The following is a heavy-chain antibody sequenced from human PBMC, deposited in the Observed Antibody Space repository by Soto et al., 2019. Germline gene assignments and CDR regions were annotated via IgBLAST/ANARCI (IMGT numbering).Heavy chain of an antibody. V-gene: IGHV3-33*01. CDR2: IWYDGSNK. Sequence: PGGSLRLSCAASGFTFSSYGMHWVRQAPGKGLEWVAVIWYDGSNKYYADSVKGRFTISRDNSKNTLYLQMNSLRAEDTAVYYCARDANDYDDYYYYGMDVWGQGTTVTVSS. J-gene: IGHJ6*02. D-gene: IGHD4-17*01. CDR3: ARDANDYDDYYYYGMDV. CDR1: GFTFSSYG.